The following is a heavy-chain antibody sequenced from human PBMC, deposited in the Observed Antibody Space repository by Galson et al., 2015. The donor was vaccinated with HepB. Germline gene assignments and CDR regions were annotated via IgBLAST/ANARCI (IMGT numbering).Heavy chain of an antibody. CDR3: ARTTRALWFGELFPFDY. V-gene: IGHV1-3*01. CDR2: INAGNGNT. J-gene: IGHJ4*02. CDR1: GYTFTSYA. Sequence: SVKVSCKASGYTFTSYAMHWVRQAPGQRLEWMGWINAGNGNTKYSQKFQGRVTITRDTSASTAYMELSSLRSEDTAVYYCARTTRALWFGELFPFDYWGQGTLVTVSS. D-gene: IGHD3-10*01.